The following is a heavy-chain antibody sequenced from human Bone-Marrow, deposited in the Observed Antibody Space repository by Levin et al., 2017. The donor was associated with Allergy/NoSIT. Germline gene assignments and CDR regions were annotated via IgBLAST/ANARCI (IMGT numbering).Heavy chain of an antibody. Sequence: PGGSLRLSCAASGFTFNSYTMTWVRQAPGMGLEWVSSISSSTYDIYQAESVKGRFTISRDNAKNSLYLQMNSLRVEDTAVYYCAREMVGEAFDIWGQGTMVTVSS. CDR1: GFTFNSYT. V-gene: IGHV3-21*01. CDR3: AREMVGEAFDI. J-gene: IGHJ3*02. CDR2: ISSSTYDI. D-gene: IGHD2-8*01.